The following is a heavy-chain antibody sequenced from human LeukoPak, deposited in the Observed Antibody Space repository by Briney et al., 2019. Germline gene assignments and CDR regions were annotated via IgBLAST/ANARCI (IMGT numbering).Heavy chain of an antibody. V-gene: IGHV3-21*01. D-gene: IGHD1-26*01. CDR3: ARDPYSGAYGGTYYYYMDV. Sequence: PGGSLRLSCGASGFSFSSYNMDWVRQTPGKGLEWISSITTSSSYTFYADSVKGRFTISRDNARNSLYLQMNSLTAEDTAVYYCARDPYSGAYGGTYYYYMDVWGKGTTVTISS. CDR2: ITTSSSYT. J-gene: IGHJ6*03. CDR1: GFSFSSYN.